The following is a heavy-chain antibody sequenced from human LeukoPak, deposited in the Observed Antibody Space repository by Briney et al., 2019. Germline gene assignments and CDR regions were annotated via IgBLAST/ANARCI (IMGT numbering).Heavy chain of an antibody. CDR1: GFTFSSYS. CDR3: ARGYGDSVSDAFDI. J-gene: IGHJ3*02. Sequence: GGSLRLSCAASGFTFSSYSMSWVRQAPGKGLEWVSVIYRGGSTYYADSVKGRFTISRDNSKNTLYLQMNSLRAEDTAVYYCARGYGDSVSDAFDIWGQGTMVTVSS. CDR2: IYRGGST. D-gene: IGHD4-17*01. V-gene: IGHV3-53*01.